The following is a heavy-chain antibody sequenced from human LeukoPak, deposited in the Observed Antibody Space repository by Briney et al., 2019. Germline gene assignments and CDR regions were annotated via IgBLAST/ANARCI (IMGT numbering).Heavy chain of an antibody. V-gene: IGHV1-69*13. J-gene: IGHJ4*02. CDR2: IIPIFGTA. Sequence: SVKVSSKASEGTVSSYAISWVRQAPGQGNEWMGGIIPIFGTANYAQKFQGRVTITADESTSTAYMELSSLRSEDTAVYYCARESHCSSTSCYLDYWGQGTLVTVSS. CDR1: EGTVSSYA. CDR3: ARESHCSSTSCYLDY. D-gene: IGHD2-2*01.